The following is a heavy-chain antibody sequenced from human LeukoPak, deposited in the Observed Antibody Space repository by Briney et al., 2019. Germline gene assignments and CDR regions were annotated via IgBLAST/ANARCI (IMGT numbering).Heavy chain of an antibody. V-gene: IGHV3-21*04. J-gene: IGHJ4*02. CDR1: GFTFSSYS. CDR2: ISSSSSYI. CDR3: AKGLITGTPVDY. Sequence: GGSLRLSCAASGFTFSSYSMNWVRQAPGKGLEWVSSISSSSSYIYYADSVKGRFTTSRDNAKNSLYLQMNSLRAEDTAVYYCAKGLITGTPVDYWGQGTLVTVSS. D-gene: IGHD1-20*01.